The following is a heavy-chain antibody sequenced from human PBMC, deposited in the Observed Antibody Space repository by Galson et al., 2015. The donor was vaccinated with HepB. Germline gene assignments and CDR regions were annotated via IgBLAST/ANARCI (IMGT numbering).Heavy chain of an antibody. CDR2: INHSGST. J-gene: IGHJ2*01. CDR1: GGSFRGYY. V-gene: IGHV4-34*01. D-gene: IGHD2-2*01. CDR3: ARRGPPGSSKVWYFDL. Sequence: LSLTCAVYGGSFRGYYWSWIRQPPGKGREWIGEINHSGSTNYNPSLKSRVTISVDTSKNQFSLKLSSVPAADTAVYYCARRGPPGSSKVWYFDLWGRGTLVTVSS.